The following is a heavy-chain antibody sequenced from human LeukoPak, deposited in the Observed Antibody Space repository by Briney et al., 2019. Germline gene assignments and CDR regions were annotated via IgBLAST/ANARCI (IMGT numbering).Heavy chain of an antibody. V-gene: IGHV5-51*01. CDR2: IYPGDSDT. CDR3: ARPYYYDSSGYYLDY. CDR1: GYSFTSYW. D-gene: IGHD3-22*01. Sequence: GESLQISCQGSGYSFTSYWIGWVRQMPGKGLEWMGIIYPGDSDTRYSPSFQGQVTISADKSISTAYLQWSSLKASDTAMYYCARPYYYDSSGYYLDYWGQGTLVTVSS. J-gene: IGHJ4*02.